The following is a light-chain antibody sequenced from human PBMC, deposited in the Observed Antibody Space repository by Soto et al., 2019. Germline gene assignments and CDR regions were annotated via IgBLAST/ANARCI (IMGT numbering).Light chain of an antibody. J-gene: IGKJ4*01. Sequence: EIVMTQSPATLSVSPGEGATLSCKASQNVYNNLAWYQQRPGQPPRLLIYDASTRATGISARFSGSGYGTEFTLTISRLQSEEFAVYFCQQCRNWPLTFGGGTKVEIK. CDR1: QNVYNN. CDR2: DAS. CDR3: QQCRNWPLT. V-gene: IGKV3-15*01.